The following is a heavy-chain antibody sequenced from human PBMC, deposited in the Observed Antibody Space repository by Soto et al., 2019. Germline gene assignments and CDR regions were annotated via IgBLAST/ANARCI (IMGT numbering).Heavy chain of an antibody. Sequence: QVQLQESGPGLVKPSETLSLTCTVSGGSISSYYWSWIRQPPGKGLEWIGYIYYSGSTNYNPSLKSRVTISVDTSKNQFSLKLSSVTAADTAVYYRARTPIHQAFDYWGQGTLVTVSS. CDR2: IYYSGST. CDR3: ARTPIHQAFDY. CDR1: GGSISSYY. J-gene: IGHJ4*02. V-gene: IGHV4-59*08. D-gene: IGHD2-15*01.